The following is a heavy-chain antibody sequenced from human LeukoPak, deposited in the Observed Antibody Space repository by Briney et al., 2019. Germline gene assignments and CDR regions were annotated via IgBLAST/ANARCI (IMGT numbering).Heavy chain of an antibody. V-gene: IGHV4-39*07. CDR1: GGSISSNSYY. CDR2: IYYSGST. J-gene: IGHJ3*02. D-gene: IGHD3-10*01. CDR3: AGSGVGVQDAFDI. Sequence: SETLSLTCTVSGGSISSNSYYWGWIRQPPGKGLQWIGSIYYSGSTYYNPSLKSRVTISVDTSKNQFSLKLSSVTAADTAVYYCAGSGVGVQDAFDIWGQGTMVTVSS.